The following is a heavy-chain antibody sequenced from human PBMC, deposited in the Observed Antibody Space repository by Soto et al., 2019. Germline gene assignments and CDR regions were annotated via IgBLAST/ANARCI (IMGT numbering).Heavy chain of an antibody. Sequence: ASVKVSCKASGYTFTSYYMHWVRQAPGQGLEWMGIINPSGGSTSYAQKFQGRVTMTRDTSTSTVYMELSSLRSEDTAVYYCASPRYYGSGSYLPKLDYYYYYGMDVWGQGTTVTVSS. CDR2: INPSGGST. CDR1: GYTFTSYY. D-gene: IGHD3-10*01. V-gene: IGHV1-46*01. J-gene: IGHJ6*02. CDR3: ASPRYYGSGSYLPKLDYYYYYGMDV.